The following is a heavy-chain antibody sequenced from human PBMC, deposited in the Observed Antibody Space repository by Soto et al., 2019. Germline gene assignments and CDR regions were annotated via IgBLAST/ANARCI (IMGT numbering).Heavy chain of an antibody. Sequence: SETLSLTCTVSGGSISSYYWSLIRQPPGKGLEWIGYIYYSGSTNYNPSLKSRVTISVDTSKNQFSLKLSSVTAADTAVYYCARQVYCSGGSCYNWFDPWGQGTLVTVPQ. D-gene: IGHD2-15*01. CDR1: GGSISSYY. V-gene: IGHV4-59*08. J-gene: IGHJ5*02. CDR3: ARQVYCSGGSCYNWFDP. CDR2: IYYSGST.